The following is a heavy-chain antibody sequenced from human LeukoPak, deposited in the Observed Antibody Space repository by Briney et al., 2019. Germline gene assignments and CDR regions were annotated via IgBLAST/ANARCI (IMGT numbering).Heavy chain of an antibody. CDR3: AREDDWNYEDY. Sequence: PGGSLRLSCAASGFIFSNYWMNWVRQTPGKGLEWVANIKKDGSEKYYVDSVKGRFTISRDNAKNSLYLQMNSLRAEDTAIYYCAREDDWNYEDYWGQGTLVTVSS. D-gene: IGHD1-7*01. J-gene: IGHJ4*02. V-gene: IGHV3-7*01. CDR1: GFIFSNYW. CDR2: IKKDGSEK.